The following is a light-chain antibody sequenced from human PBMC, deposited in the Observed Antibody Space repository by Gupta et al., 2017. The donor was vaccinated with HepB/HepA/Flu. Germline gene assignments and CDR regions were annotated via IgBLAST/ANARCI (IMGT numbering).Light chain of an antibody. J-gene: IGLJ3*02. CDR3: ATWDDNLSGPWV. CDR2: KDY. Sequence: QSVLTQPPSASGTPGQKVTISCSGSSSNIASHYVSWYQQFPGTTPKLLIYKDYQRPSGVPDRFSVSKSGTSSSLAISGLRSEDEADYYCATWDDNLSGPWVFGGGTKLTVL. CDR1: SSNIASHY. V-gene: IGLV1-47*01.